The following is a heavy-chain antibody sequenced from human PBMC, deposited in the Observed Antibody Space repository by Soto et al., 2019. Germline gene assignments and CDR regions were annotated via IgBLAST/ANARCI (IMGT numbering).Heavy chain of an antibody. J-gene: IGHJ4*02. CDR2: INPKSGGT. Sequence: QVQLVQSGAEVQKPGASVKVSCKPLGSSFTGHYMIWVRQAPGQGLEWVGWINPKSGGTSYAQKFQGRVAMTRDTSIGAAYMELSDLRSDDTAVYYCARGGTDGVYTGVDHWGQGTLVTVSS. CDR3: ARGGTDGVYTGVDH. CDR1: GSSFTGHY. V-gene: IGHV1-2*02. D-gene: IGHD4-17*01.